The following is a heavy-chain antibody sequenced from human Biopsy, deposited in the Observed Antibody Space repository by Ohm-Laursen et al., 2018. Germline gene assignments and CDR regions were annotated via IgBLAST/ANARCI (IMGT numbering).Heavy chain of an antibody. Sequence: SSVKVSCKAPGGTFSNYGVNWVRQAPGQGLEWLRGNIPILGTGNYAQKFQDRVTVAADTSTSTATMELRSLRSDDTAVYYCATKLTGYFHHWGQRTLVIVSS. CDR1: GGTFSNYG. CDR3: ATKLTGYFHH. J-gene: IGHJ1*01. D-gene: IGHD3-9*01. CDR2: NIPILGTG. V-gene: IGHV1-69*06.